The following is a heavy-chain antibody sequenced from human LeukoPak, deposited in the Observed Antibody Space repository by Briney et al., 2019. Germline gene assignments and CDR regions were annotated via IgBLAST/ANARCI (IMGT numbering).Heavy chain of an antibody. D-gene: IGHD4-23*01. CDR3: AKGDLATVVTRLDY. CDR2: ISGSGGST. Sequence: PGGTLRLSCAASGFTFSSYGMSWVRQAPGKGLEWVSAISGSGGSTYYADSVKGRFTISRDNSKNTLYLQMNSLRAEDTAVYYCAKGDLATVVTRLDYWGQGTLVTVSS. CDR1: GFTFSSYG. V-gene: IGHV3-23*01. J-gene: IGHJ4*02.